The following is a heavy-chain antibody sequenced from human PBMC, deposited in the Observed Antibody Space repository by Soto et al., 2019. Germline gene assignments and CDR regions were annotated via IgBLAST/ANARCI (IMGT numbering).Heavy chain of an antibody. V-gene: IGHV4-4*07. D-gene: IGHD6-19*01. Sequence: SETLSLTCSVSGANINTYSWTWIRQPAGKGLEWIGRIYTSASINYNPSLRGRVTLSVDTSTNQVSLKLASVTAADTAVYYCARDREAGYNFYYGMDVWGQGTTVTVSS. J-gene: IGHJ6*02. CDR2: IYTSASI. CDR1: GANINTYS. CDR3: ARDREAGYNFYYGMDV.